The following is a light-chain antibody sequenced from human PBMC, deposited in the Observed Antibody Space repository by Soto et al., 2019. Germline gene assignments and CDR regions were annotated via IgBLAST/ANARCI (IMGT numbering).Light chain of an antibody. Sequence: QSVLTQPPCASGSLGQSVTISCTGTSSDVGGYNYVSWYQQHPGKAPKLMIYEVSKRPSGVPDRFSGSKSGNTASLTVSGLQAEDEADYYCSSYAGSNNWNFGTGTKLTAL. CDR2: EVS. CDR1: SSDVGGYNY. V-gene: IGLV2-8*01. J-gene: IGLJ1*01. CDR3: SSYAGSNNWN.